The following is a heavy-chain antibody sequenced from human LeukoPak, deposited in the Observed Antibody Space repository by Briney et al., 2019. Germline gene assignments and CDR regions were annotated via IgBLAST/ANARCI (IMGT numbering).Heavy chain of an antibody. V-gene: IGHV3-30*02. D-gene: IGHD1-20*01. Sequence: PGGSLRLSCAASGFTFSSYGMHWVRQAPGKGLEWVAFIRYDGSNKYYADSVKGRFTISRDNSKNTLYLQMNSLRAEDTAVYYCARDGAGYNWNDETDYYYYYMDVWGKGTTVTVSS. J-gene: IGHJ6*03. CDR1: GFTFSSYG. CDR3: ARDGAGYNWNDETDYYYYYMDV. CDR2: IRYDGSNK.